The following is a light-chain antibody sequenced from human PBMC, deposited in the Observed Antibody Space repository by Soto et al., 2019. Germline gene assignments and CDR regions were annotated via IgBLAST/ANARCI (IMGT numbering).Light chain of an antibody. CDR2: AAS. CDR3: QQTYSTPHT. J-gene: IGKJ2*01. CDR1: QTITTY. Sequence: DIQMTQSPSSLSASVGDRVTITCRASQTITTYINWYHQRPGKAPKLLIFAASSLQSGVPSRFSGSGSGTDFTLTISSLQPEDFATYYCQQTYSTPHTFGQGTKLEIK. V-gene: IGKV1-39*01.